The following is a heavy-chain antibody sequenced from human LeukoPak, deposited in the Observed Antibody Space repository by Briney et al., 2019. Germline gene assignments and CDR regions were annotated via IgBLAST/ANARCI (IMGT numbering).Heavy chain of an antibody. D-gene: IGHD2-2*02. Sequence: ASVKVSCKASGYTFTSYAMHWVRQAPGQRLEWMGWINAGNGNTKYSQKFQGRVTITRDTSASTAYMELSSLRSGDTAVYYCARGYRSSTSCYRYWFDPWGQGTLVTVSS. CDR3: ARGYRSSTSCYRYWFDP. J-gene: IGHJ5*02. CDR2: INAGNGNT. V-gene: IGHV1-3*01. CDR1: GYTFTSYA.